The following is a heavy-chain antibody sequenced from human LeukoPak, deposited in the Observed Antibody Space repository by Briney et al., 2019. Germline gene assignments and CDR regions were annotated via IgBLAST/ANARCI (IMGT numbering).Heavy chain of an antibody. CDR1: GLTFSSYA. V-gene: IGHV3-23*01. CDR3: ARGPGMVRGVIITSFDY. J-gene: IGHJ4*02. Sequence: GGSLRLSCAASGLTFSSYAMSWVRQAPGKGLEWVSVISGSGGSTYYADSVKGRFTISRDNAKNSLYLQMNSLRAEDTAVYYCARGPGMVRGVIITSFDYWGQGTLVTVSS. CDR2: ISGSGGST. D-gene: IGHD3-10*01.